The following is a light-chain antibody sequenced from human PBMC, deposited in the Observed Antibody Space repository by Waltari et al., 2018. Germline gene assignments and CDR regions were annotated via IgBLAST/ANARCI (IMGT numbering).Light chain of an antibody. V-gene: IGKV3-11*01. CDR1: QSVSNY. CDR3: QHRAVWPIT. Sequence: EIVLTQSPANLSLSPGERATLSCRASQSVSNYLAWHQQKPGQAPRLLIYDVFNRATGIPARFSGSGSGTDFTLTINSLEPEDFAVYYCQHRAVWPITFGQGTRLEIK. J-gene: IGKJ5*01. CDR2: DVF.